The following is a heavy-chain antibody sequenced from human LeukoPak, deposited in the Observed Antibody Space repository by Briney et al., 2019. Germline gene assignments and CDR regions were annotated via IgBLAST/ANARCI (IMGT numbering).Heavy chain of an antibody. J-gene: IGHJ4*02. V-gene: IGHV1-69*01. Sequence: GSSVRVSCKASGGTFSSYAISWVRQAPGQGLEWMGGIIPIFGTANYAQKFQGRVTITADESTSTAYMELSSLRSEDTAVYYCARVLRRSGRFYYFDYWGQGTLVTVSS. CDR1: GGTFSSYA. CDR3: ARVLRRSGRFYYFDY. D-gene: IGHD3-10*01. CDR2: IIPIFGTA.